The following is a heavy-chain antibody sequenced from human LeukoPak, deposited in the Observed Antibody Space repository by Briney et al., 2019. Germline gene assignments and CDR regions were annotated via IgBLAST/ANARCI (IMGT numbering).Heavy chain of an antibody. Sequence: GGSLRLSCAASGFALSSHWMTRVRQVPGKGPEWVANVNRDGSETYYLDSVKGRFTISKDNAKNSLYLQMNSLRAEDTALYHCARNNGMDVWGQGTTVIVSS. V-gene: IGHV3-7*03. CDR3: ARNNGMDV. CDR1: GFALSSHW. J-gene: IGHJ6*02. CDR2: VNRDGSET.